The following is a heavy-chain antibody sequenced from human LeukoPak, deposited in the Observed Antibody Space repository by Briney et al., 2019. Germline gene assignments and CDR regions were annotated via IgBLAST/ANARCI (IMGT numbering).Heavy chain of an antibody. J-gene: IGHJ3*02. CDR2: ISAYNGNT. CDR3: ARDDWNDRAFDI. V-gene: IGHV1-18*01. D-gene: IGHD1-1*01. Sequence: ASVKVSCKASGYTFTSYGIRWVGQAPGQGGEGMGWISAYNGNTNYAQKLQGRVTMTTDTSKSTAYMVLRSLRSDDTAVYYCARDDWNDRAFDIWGQGTMVTVSS. CDR1: GYTFTSYG.